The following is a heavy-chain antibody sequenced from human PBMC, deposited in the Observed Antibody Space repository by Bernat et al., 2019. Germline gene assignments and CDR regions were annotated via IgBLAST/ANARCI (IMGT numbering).Heavy chain of an antibody. Sequence: EVQLLESGGGLVQPGGSLRLSCAASGFTFSSYAMGWVRQAPGKGLEWVSAISDGGGTTYYADTVKGRFTISRDNSKNKQYLQMNSLRAGDTGVYYCANKLCGGSYYFDYWGQGTLVTVSS. CDR3: ANKLCGGSYYFDY. CDR2: ISDGGGTT. V-gene: IGHV3-23*01. J-gene: IGHJ4*02. D-gene: IGHD3-16*01. CDR1: GFTFSSYA.